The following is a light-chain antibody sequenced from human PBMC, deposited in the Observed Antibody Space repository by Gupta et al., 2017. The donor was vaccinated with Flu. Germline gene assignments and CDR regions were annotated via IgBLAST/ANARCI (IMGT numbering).Light chain of an antibody. Sequence: EIVLTQSPATLSLSPGERATLSCSASKSVSSYLAWYQQKPGQDPSILIYDASNRATGIRARCSGSGSGTDFTLTISSLEPEDFAVYYCQQSSNWPVTFGQGTKLEIK. V-gene: IGKV3-11*01. J-gene: IGKJ2*01. CDR3: QQSSNWPVT. CDR1: KSVSSY. CDR2: DAS.